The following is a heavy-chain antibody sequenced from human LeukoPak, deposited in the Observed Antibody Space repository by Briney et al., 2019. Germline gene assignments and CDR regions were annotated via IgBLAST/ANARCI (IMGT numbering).Heavy chain of an antibody. CDR1: GFTFDDYG. CDR3: ARVITVYNDCEEVAEYFQH. D-gene: IGHD2-21*02. V-gene: IGHV3-20*04. Sequence: GGSLRLSCAASGFTFDDYGMSWVRQAPGKGLEWVSGINWNGGSTGYADSVKGRFTISRDNAKNSLYLQMNSLRAEDTAVYYCARVITVYNDCEEVAEYFQHWGQGTLVIVSS. J-gene: IGHJ1*01. CDR2: INWNGGST.